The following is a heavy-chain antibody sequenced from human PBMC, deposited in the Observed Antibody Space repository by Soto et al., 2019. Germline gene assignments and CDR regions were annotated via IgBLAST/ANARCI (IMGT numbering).Heavy chain of an antibody. Sequence: PGGSLRLSCAASGFTFSSYAINWVRQAPGKGLEWVSAIAGSGGNKHYRDSVKGRFTISRDNSRNTVFLQMDSLRAEDTAVYYCAKDFEGYYYGSGSYYAWGQGTLVTVSS. J-gene: IGHJ4*02. CDR3: AKDFEGYYYGSGSYYA. CDR1: GFTFSSYA. V-gene: IGHV3-23*01. D-gene: IGHD3-10*01. CDR2: IAGSGGNK.